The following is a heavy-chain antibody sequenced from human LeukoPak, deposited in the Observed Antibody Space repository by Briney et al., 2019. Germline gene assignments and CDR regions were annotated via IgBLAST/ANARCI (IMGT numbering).Heavy chain of an antibody. CDR2: ISAKYGNT. V-gene: IGHV1-18*01. D-gene: IGHD6-13*01. Sequence: ASVKVSCKASGYTFSNYGVSWVRQAPGQGLEWMGWISAKYGNTHYTRKFQGRVTMTIDTSTNTTYMDLRTVTSDDTAIYYCARALPGAATAHNWFDPWGQGTLVTVSS. J-gene: IGHJ5*02. CDR3: ARALPGAATAHNWFDP. CDR1: GYTFSNYG.